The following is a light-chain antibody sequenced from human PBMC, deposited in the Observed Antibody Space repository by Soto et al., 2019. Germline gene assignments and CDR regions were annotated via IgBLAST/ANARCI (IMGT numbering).Light chain of an antibody. CDR1: QSISNY. CDR2: AAS. V-gene: IGKV1-39*01. J-gene: IGKJ3*01. Sequence: DIQMTQSPSSLSASVGDRVTITCRASQSISNYLNWYQQKPGKAPKLLIYAASSLQSGVPSRFSGGGSGTDFTLTITSLQPEEFATYSCQQSYITPPTFGPGTKVDIK. CDR3: QQSYITPPT.